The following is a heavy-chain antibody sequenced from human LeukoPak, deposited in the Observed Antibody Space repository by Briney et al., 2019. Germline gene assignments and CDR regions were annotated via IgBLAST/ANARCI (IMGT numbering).Heavy chain of an antibody. D-gene: IGHD5-12*01. J-gene: IGHJ4*02. Sequence: ASVKVSCKASGYTFTGYYMHWVRQAPGQGLEWMGWINPNSGGTNYAQKFQGRVTMTRDTSISTAYMELSRLRSDDTAVYYCARGSLGYDYSTSPWYYFDYWGQGTLVTVCS. CDR1: GYTFTGYY. CDR2: INPNSGGT. CDR3: ARGSLGYDYSTSPWYYFDY. V-gene: IGHV1-2*02.